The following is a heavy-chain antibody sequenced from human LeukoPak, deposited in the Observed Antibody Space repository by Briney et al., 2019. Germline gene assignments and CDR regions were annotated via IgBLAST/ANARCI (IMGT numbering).Heavy chain of an antibody. V-gene: IGHV3-48*02. Sequence: GGSLRLSCAVSGFTFSTKSMNWVRQAPGKGLEWVSYITADSGTTYYADSVKGRFTISRDNAKTSLYLQMNSLRDEDTAVYYCASRDYFDYWGQGTLVTVSS. J-gene: IGHJ4*02. CDR2: ITADSGTT. CDR1: GFTFSTKS. CDR3: ASRDYFDY.